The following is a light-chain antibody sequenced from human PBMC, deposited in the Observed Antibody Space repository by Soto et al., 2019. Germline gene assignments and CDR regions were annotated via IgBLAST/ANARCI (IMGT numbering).Light chain of an antibody. CDR1: QSIYINS. Sequence: EIVLTQSPGTLSLSPGERATLSCRASQSIYINSLAWYQHKRGQAPRLLIYAATVRATAVPDRFNGSGSGTDFALTSSRLEPEDSAMYYCQQYGDSPFAFGPGTKLDVK. J-gene: IGKJ3*01. CDR2: AAT. V-gene: IGKV3-20*01. CDR3: QQYGDSPFA.